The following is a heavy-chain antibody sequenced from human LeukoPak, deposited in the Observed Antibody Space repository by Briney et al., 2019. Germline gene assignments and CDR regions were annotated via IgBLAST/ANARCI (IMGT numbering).Heavy chain of an antibody. CDR3: AKFYDILTGYFGY. CDR2: ISGGNGNTYYA. J-gene: IGHJ4*02. D-gene: IGHD3-9*01. CDR1: GFPFSSYA. V-gene: IGHV3-23*01. Sequence: AGSLRLSCAASGFPFSSYAMSWVRQSPGKGLEWVSAISGGNGNTYYAYYADSVRGRFTISRDSSKNTLYLQMNSLRAEDTAVYYCAKFYDILTGYFGYWGQGTLVTVSS.